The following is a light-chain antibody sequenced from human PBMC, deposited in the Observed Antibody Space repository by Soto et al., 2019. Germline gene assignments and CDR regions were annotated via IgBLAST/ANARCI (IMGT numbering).Light chain of an antibody. J-gene: IGKJ3*01. Sequence: EIVLTQSPGTLSLSPGERATLSCRASQSVSSSYLAWYQQKPGQAPRLLIYGASSRATGIPDRFSGSGSGTDLTLSISTLMPEDLAAYYSQQYRSSQLFTLGPGTKVVI. CDR2: GAS. CDR3: QQYRSSQLFT. CDR1: QSVSSSY. V-gene: IGKV3-20*01.